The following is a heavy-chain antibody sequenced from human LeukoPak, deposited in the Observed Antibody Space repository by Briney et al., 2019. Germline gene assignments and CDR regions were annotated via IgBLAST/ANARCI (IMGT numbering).Heavy chain of an antibody. CDR2: ISSSSSTI. CDR3: ARDVGVYDSSGYYNYFDY. CDR1: GFTFSSYS. D-gene: IGHD3-22*01. Sequence: GGSLRLSCAASGFTFSSYSMNWVRQAPGKGLEWVSYISSSSSTIYYADSVKGRFTISRDNAKNSLYLQMNSLRAEDTAVYYCARDVGVYDSSGYYNYFDYWGQGTLVTVSS. J-gene: IGHJ4*02. V-gene: IGHV3-48*04.